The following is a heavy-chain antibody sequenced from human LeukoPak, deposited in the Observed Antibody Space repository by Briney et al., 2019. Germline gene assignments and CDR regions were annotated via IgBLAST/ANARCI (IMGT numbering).Heavy chain of an antibody. J-gene: IGHJ4*02. CDR3: ARDGGRKDDY. V-gene: IGHV3-7*01. Sequence: PGGSLRLSCTASGFTFGSYWMTWVRQAPGKGLEWVANIKQDGSEKYYVDSVKGRFTISRDNAKNSLYLQMNSLRAEDTAVYYCARDGGRKDDYWGQGTLVTVSS. D-gene: IGHD2-15*01. CDR1: GFTFGSYW. CDR2: IKQDGSEK.